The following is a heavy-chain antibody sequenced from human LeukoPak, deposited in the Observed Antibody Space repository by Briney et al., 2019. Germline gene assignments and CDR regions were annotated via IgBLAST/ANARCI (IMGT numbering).Heavy chain of an antibody. CDR1: GFIFNNYA. CDR2: ISWNSGTI. D-gene: IGHD2-15*01. J-gene: IGHJ6*02. V-gene: IGHV3-9*01. Sequence: GGSLRLSCAGSGFIFNNYAMHWVRQPPGKGLEWVSGISWNSGTIDYADSVKGRFTISRDNAKNSLYLQMNSLRAEDTAVYYCARDRWELLSNSYHYCGLDVWGQGTTVTVSS. CDR3: ARDRWELLSNSYHYCGLDV.